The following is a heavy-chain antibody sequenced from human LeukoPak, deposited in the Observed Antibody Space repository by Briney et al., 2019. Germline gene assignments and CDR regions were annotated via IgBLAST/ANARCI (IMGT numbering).Heavy chain of an antibody. D-gene: IGHD3-16*02. J-gene: IGHJ4*02. CDR3: AKEGITFGGVIAIYYFDY. CDR2: ISYDGSNK. Sequence: GGSLRLSCAASGFTFSSYGMHWVRQAPGKGLEWVAVISYDGSNKYYADSVKGRFTISRDNSKNTLYLQMNSLRAEDTAVCYCAKEGITFGGVIAIYYFDYWGQGTLVTVSS. V-gene: IGHV3-30*18. CDR1: GFTFSSYG.